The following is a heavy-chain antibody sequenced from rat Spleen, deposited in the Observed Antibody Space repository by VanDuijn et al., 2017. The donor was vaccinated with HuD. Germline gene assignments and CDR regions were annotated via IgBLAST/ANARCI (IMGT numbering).Heavy chain of an antibody. D-gene: IGHD1-5*01. J-gene: IGHJ3*01. CDR2: IDNAGST. CDR3: ARSEGVHYNLPFAD. V-gene: IGHV3-3*01. CDR1: AYSIKSSYR. Sequence: EVQLQESGPGLVKPSQSLSLTCSVTAYSIKSSYRWNWIRKFPGNKLEWMGYIDNAGSTHYNPSLKSRISITRDTSKNQFFLQVNSVTSEDTATYYCARSEGVHYNLPFADWGQGTLVTVSS.